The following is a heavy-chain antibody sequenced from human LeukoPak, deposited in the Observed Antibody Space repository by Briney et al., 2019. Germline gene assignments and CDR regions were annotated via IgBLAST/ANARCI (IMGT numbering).Heavy chain of an antibody. D-gene: IGHD2-2*01. CDR1: GGSISSGDYY. CDR2: IYYSGST. Sequence: KTSETLSLTRTVSGGSISSGDYYWSWIRQPPGKGLEWIGYIYYSGSTYYNPSLKSRVTISVDTSKNQFSLKLSSVTAADTAVYYCARSSYRRYCSSTSCYAGPTQTQPIFDYWGQGTLVTVSS. J-gene: IGHJ4*02. CDR3: ARSSYRRYCSSTSCYAGPTQTQPIFDY. V-gene: IGHV4-30-4*01.